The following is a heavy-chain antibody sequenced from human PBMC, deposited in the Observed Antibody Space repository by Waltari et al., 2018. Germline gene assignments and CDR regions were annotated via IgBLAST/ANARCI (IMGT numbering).Heavy chain of an antibody. D-gene: IGHD5-18*01. Sequence: QLQLQESGPGLVKPSETLSLTCTVSGGSISSSSYYWGWIRQPPGKGLEWIGSIHYSGDTYHTPALKRRVTISVDTSKNQFSLKRSSVTAADTAVYYCARRVVAGGYGYSFDYWGQGTLVTVSS. J-gene: IGHJ4*02. CDR1: GGSISSSSYY. CDR2: IHYSGDT. V-gene: IGHV4-39*07. CDR3: ARRVVAGGYGYSFDY.